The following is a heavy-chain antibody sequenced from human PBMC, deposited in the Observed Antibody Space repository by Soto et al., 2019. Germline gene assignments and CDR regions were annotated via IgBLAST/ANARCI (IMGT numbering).Heavy chain of an antibody. Sequence: QVQLVESGGGVVQPGRSLRLSCAASGFTFTTCGMHWVRQAPGKGLEWVALISHDGSNKYYAESVKGRFTISRDNSKNTLNLQMNSLRAEDTAVYYCASNYYDFWSGYYDYYYLDVWGKGTTVTVPS. J-gene: IGHJ6*03. V-gene: IGHV3-30*03. CDR1: GFTFTTCG. CDR3: ASNYYDFWSGYYDYYYLDV. CDR2: ISHDGSNK. D-gene: IGHD3-3*01.